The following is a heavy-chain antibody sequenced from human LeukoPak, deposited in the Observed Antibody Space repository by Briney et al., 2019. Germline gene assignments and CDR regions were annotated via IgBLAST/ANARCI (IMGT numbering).Heavy chain of an antibody. Sequence: PGGSLRLSCAASGFTFSSYSMNWVRQAPGKGLEWVSSISSSSSYIYYADSVKGRFTISRDNAKNSLYLQMNSLRAEDTAVYYCASIYCSGGSCSARGAFDIWGQGTTVTVSS. CDR3: ASIYCSGGSCSARGAFDI. J-gene: IGHJ3*02. D-gene: IGHD2-15*01. CDR2: ISSSSSYI. CDR1: GFTFSSYS. V-gene: IGHV3-21*01.